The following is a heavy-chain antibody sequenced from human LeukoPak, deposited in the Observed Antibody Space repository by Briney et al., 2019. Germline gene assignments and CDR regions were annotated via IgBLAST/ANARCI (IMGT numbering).Heavy chain of an antibody. V-gene: IGHV3-13*04. D-gene: IGHD3-3*01. Sequence: GGSLRLSCAASGFTFISYDMHWVRQPTGKGLEWVSGIDTAGGTYYAGSVKGRFTISRENAKNSLSLQMNSLRAGDTAVYYCARGGRGYYDFWSGYSGIDYWGQGTLVTVSS. CDR3: ARGGRGYYDFWSGYSGIDY. CDR2: IDTAGGT. J-gene: IGHJ4*02. CDR1: GFTFISYD.